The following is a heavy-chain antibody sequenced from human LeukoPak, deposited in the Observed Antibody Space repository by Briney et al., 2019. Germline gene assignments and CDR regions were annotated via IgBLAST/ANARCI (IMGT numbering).Heavy chain of an antibody. J-gene: IGHJ6*03. V-gene: IGHV1-2*02. CDR2: INPNSGGT. D-gene: IGHD2-2*01. CDR1: GYTFTGYY. CDR3: ASYWSTSGNSYYYYYMDV. Sequence: ASVKVSCKASGYTFTGYYMHWVRQAPGQVLEWMGWINPNSGGTNYAQKFQGRVTMTRDTSISTAYMELSRLRSDDTAVYYCASYWSTSGNSYYYYYMDVWGKGTTVTVSS.